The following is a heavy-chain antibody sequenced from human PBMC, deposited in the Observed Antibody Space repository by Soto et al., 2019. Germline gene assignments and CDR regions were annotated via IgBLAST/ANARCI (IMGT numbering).Heavy chain of an antibody. D-gene: IGHD6-13*01. J-gene: IGHJ4*02. CDR3: AKDSWYFDL. CDR2: IDTSGSST. V-gene: IGHV3-74*01. CDR1: GFIFTNFW. Sequence: GGSLRLSCAASGFIFTNFWIHWVRQVPGKGLVWVSRIDTSGSSTSYADSVKGRFTISRDNAKNTVSLQMNSLRAEDTGVYYCAKDSWYFDLWSQGSLVTVSS.